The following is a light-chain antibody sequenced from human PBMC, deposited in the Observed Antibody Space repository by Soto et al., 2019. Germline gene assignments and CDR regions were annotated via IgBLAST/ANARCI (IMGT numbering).Light chain of an antibody. Sequence: DIEMTQSPSSVSASVGDRVTITRRASQGISNHLAWFQLKPGKAPKSLIYDVSSLQSGVPSKFSGSGSGTDFTLTISSLQPEDFATYYCQQYHNYPVTFGGGTKVEIK. CDR3: QQYHNYPVT. J-gene: IGKJ4*01. CDR2: DVS. V-gene: IGKV1-16*02. CDR1: QGISNH.